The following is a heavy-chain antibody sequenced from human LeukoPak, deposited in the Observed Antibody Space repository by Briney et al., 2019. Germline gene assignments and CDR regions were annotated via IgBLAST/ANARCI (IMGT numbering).Heavy chain of an antibody. Sequence: SETLSLTYTVSGGSISSYYWSWIRQPAGKGLEWIGRIYTSGSTNYNPSLKSRVTMSVDTSKNQFSLKLSSVTAADTAVYYCARDTSPHSSSWFLGRWGQGTLVTVSS. CDR1: GGSISSYY. J-gene: IGHJ4*02. D-gene: IGHD6-13*01. V-gene: IGHV4-4*07. CDR3: ARDTSPHSSSWFLGR. CDR2: IYTSGST.